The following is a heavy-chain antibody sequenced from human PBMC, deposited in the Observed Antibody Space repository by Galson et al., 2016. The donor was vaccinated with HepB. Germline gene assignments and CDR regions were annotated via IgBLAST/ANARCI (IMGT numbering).Heavy chain of an antibody. Sequence: SETLSLTCAVSGGSISRHTWWSWVRQPPGKGLEWIGEIYHSGSTNYNPSLDSQVTISVDKPKNHISLRLTSLTAADTAIYYCANYYDTPGYGAFDLWGQGTMVTVSS. D-gene: IGHD3-22*01. CDR2: IYHSGST. V-gene: IGHV4-4*02. CDR3: ANYYDTPGYGAFDL. CDR1: GGSISRHTW. J-gene: IGHJ3*01.